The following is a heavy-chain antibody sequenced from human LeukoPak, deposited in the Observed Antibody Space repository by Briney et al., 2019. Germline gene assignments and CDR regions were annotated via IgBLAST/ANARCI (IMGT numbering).Heavy chain of an antibody. CDR3: AKGPPFGSGSYYT. D-gene: IGHD3-10*01. J-gene: IGHJ5*02. CDR1: GFAFRKYA. CDR2: ISGSGGST. Sequence: GGSLRLSCATSGFAFRKYAMNWVRQAPGKGLEWVSTISGSGGSTNYADSVKGRFTISRDNSKNTLDLQMNSLRAEDTAVYYCAKGPPFGSGSYYTWGQGTLVTVSS. V-gene: IGHV3-23*01.